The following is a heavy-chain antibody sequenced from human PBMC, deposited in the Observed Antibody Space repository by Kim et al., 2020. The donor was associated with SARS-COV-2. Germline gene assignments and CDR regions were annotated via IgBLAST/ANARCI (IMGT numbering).Heavy chain of an antibody. CDR3: ARGRIVGAIQNYFDY. J-gene: IGHJ4*02. CDR2: IIPIFGAA. Sequence: SVKVSCKASGGTFSNYAISWVRQAPGQGLEWMGGIIPIFGAANYAQKFQGRVTITADESTSTAYMVLSSLRSEDTAVYYCARGRIVGAIQNYFDYWGQGTLVIVSS. CDR1: GGTFSNYA. D-gene: IGHD1-26*01. V-gene: IGHV1-69*13.